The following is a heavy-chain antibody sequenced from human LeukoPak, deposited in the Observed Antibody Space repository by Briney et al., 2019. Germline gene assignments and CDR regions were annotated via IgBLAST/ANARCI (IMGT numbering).Heavy chain of an antibody. J-gene: IGHJ4*02. CDR2: THHSGRS. CDR3: ARHHYFALAY. D-gene: IGHD2-21*01. Sequence: PSGSLSLTCAVSGNSVSYDNWWSWVRQPPGKGLEWIGETHHSGRSNYNPSLKSPVTVSVDKSKNQVSLSLTSVTAADTAVYYCARHHYFALAYWGQGTLVTVSS. CDR1: GNSVSYDNW. V-gene: IGHV4-4*02.